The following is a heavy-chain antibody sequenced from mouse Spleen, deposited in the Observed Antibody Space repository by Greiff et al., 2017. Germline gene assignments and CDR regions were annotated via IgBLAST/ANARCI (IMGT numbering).Heavy chain of an antibody. Sequence: VQLQQSGPELVKPGASVKMSCKASGYTFTDYVIGWVKQRSGQGLEWIGEIYTGSDTTYYSEKFKGKATLSADKSSNTVYMQLSSLTSEDSAVYFCARSILYYGMDYWGQGTSITVSS. CDR2: IYTGSDTT. CDR1: GYTFTDYV. V-gene: IGHV1-83*01. CDR3: ARSILYYGMDY. J-gene: IGHJ4*01.